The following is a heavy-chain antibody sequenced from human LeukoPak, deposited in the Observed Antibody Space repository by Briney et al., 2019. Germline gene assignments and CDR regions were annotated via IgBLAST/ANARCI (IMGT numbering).Heavy chain of an antibody. CDR2: ISGSGGST. D-gene: IGHD3-10*01. CDR3: ARAKVRGVIIKSFDY. J-gene: IGHJ4*02. Sequence: GGSLRLSCAASGFTFSSYGMSWVRQAPGKGLEWVSAISGSGGSTYYADSVKGRFTISRDNSKNTLYLQMNSLRAEDTAVYYCARAKVRGVIIKSFDYWGQGTLVTVSS. V-gene: IGHV3-23*01. CDR1: GFTFSSYG.